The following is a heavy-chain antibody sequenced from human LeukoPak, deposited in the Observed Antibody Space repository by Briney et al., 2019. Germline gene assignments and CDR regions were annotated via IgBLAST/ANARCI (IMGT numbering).Heavy chain of an antibody. CDR2: IKEDGSER. CDR3: TRPGVWPVDY. CDR1: GFTFSGYW. D-gene: IGHD7-27*01. V-gene: IGHV3-7*01. Sequence: PGGSLRLSCAASGFTFSGYWMSWVRQAPGKGLEWVANIKEDGSERYYVDSVKGRFTISRDNAKNSLYLQMNSLRAEDTAVYYCTRPGVWPVDYWGQGTLVTVSS. J-gene: IGHJ4*02.